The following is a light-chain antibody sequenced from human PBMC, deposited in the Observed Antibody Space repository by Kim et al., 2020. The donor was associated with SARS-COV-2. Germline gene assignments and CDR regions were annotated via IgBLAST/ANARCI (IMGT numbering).Light chain of an antibody. J-gene: IGKJ1*01. Sequence: GDRVTITCRASQAFNWWLAWYQHKPGEAPKLLIYKASNLERGVPSRFSGSGSGTEFTLTISSLQPDDFATYYCQQYSDKWTFGQGTKVEIK. V-gene: IGKV1-5*03. CDR1: QAFNWW. CDR3: QQYSDKWT. CDR2: KAS.